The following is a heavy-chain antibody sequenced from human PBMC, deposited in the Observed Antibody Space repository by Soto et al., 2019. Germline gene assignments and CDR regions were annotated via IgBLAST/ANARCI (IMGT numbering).Heavy chain of an antibody. J-gene: IGHJ4*02. V-gene: IGHV5-51*01. D-gene: IGHD6-6*01. CDR2: IYPDDSDT. Sequence: WDSLKISCKGSGYSFFGYWIGWVRQMPGKGLEWMGIIYPDDSDTRYSPPFKGHVTISADKSISTAYLQWISLKASDTAMYYCVVYQKLRWVNCWCQGTHVTVSS. CDR1: GYSFFGYW. CDR3: VVYQKLRWVNC.